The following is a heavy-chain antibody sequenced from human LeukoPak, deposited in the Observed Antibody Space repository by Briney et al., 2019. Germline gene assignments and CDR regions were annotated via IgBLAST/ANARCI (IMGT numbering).Heavy chain of an antibody. V-gene: IGHV1-24*01. D-gene: IGHD1-26*01. CDR1: GYTLTELS. J-gene: IGHJ4*02. CDR2: FDPEDGET. Sequence: ASVKVSCKVSGYTLTELSMHWVRQAPGKGLEWMGGFDPEDGETIYAQKFQGRVTMTEDTSTDTAYMELSSLRAEDTAVYYCATPSQSGSYYLFDYWGQGTLVTVSS. CDR3: ATPSQSGSYYLFDY.